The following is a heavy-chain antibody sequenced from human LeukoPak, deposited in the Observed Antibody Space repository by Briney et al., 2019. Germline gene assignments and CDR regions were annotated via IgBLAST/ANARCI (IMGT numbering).Heavy chain of an antibody. V-gene: IGHV3-21*01. Sequence: PGGSLRLSCAASGFTFSSYSMNWVRQAPGKGLEWVSSISSSSYIYYADSVKGRFTISRDNAKNSLYLQMNSLRAEDTAVYYCARDFIGDSSGYYRDYWGQGTLVTVSS. D-gene: IGHD3-22*01. CDR2: ISSSSYI. J-gene: IGHJ4*02. CDR1: GFTFSSYS. CDR3: ARDFIGDSSGYYRDY.